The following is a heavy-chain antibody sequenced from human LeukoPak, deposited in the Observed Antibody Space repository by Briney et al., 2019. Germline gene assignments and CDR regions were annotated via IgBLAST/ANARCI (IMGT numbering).Heavy chain of an antibody. Sequence: PSETLSLTCSVSGGPIRRSIYHWGWIRQPPGKGLEWIGSIYYGGSPDSNPSLKNRLSISVDTSKNQFSLKLTSLTAADTAVYYCARALPPTVAGPFDSWGQGTLVTVPS. CDR3: ARALPPTVAGPFDS. J-gene: IGHJ4*02. CDR1: GGPIRRSIYH. D-gene: IGHD6-19*01. CDR2: IYYGGSP. V-gene: IGHV4-39*07.